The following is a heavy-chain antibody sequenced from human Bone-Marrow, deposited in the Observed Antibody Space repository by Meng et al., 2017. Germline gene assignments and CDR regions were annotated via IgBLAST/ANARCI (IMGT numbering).Heavy chain of an antibody. J-gene: IGHJ4*02. Sequence: SQTLSLTCAISGDSVSSNIAAWNWIRQSPSRGLEWLGRTYYRSKWYNEYAVAVKSRITVSADTSKNQFSLQLSSVTPEDTALYHCGRDLGFFDNWGQGTLVTVSS. CDR3: GRDLGFFDN. CDR2: TYYRSKWYN. V-gene: IGHV6-1*01. CDR1: GDSVSSNIAA. D-gene: IGHD3-16*01.